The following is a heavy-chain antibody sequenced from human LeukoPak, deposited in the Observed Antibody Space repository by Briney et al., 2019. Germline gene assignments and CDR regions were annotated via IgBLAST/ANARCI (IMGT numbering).Heavy chain of an antibody. D-gene: IGHD6-13*01. Sequence: PGGSLRLSCAASGFTFSSYELNWVRQAPGKGLEWASYISRSGNNIYYAESVKGRFTISRDNAKNSLYLQMNSLRAEDTAVYYCARATLNGSSSWPYFDYWGQGTLVTVSS. J-gene: IGHJ4*02. CDR1: GFTFSSYE. CDR3: ARATLNGSSSWPYFDY. V-gene: IGHV3-48*03. CDR2: ISRSGNNI.